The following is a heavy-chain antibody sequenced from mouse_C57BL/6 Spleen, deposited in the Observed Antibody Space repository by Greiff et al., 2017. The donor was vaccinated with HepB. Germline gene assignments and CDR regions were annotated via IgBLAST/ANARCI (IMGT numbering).Heavy chain of an antibody. CDR2: IDPSDSET. J-gene: IGHJ4*01. CDR3: AKGSYGSSYAMDY. V-gene: IGHV1-52*01. D-gene: IGHD1-1*01. Sequence: QVQLQQPGAELVRPGSSVKLSCKASGYTFTSYWMHWVKQRPIQGLEWIGNIDPSDSETHYNQKFKDKATLTVDKSSSTAYMQLSSLTSEDSAVYYCAKGSYGSSYAMDYWGQGTSVTVSS. CDR1: GYTFTSYW.